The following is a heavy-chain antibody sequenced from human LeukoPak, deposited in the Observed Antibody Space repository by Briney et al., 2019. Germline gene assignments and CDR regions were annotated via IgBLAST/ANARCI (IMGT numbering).Heavy chain of an antibody. CDR2: IYYSGTT. Sequence: SETLSLTCTVSGGSISSHYWSWIRQPPGKGLEWIGYIYYSGTTNYNPSLKSRVTISVDTSKNQFSLKLSSVTAADTAVYYCARGVYIAAAQYGYWGRGTLVTVSS. V-gene: IGHV4-59*11. CDR3: ARGVYIAAAQYGY. D-gene: IGHD6-13*01. CDR1: GGSISSHY. J-gene: IGHJ4*02.